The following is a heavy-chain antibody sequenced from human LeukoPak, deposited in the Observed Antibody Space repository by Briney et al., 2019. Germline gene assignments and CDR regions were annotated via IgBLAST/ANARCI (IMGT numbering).Heavy chain of an antibody. Sequence: ASVKVSCKASGYTFTSYDINWVRQATGQGLEWMGWMNPNSGNTGYAQKLQGRVTMTTDTSTSTAYMELRSLRSDDTAVYYCARGGITYYYDSSGYPWYFDYWGQGTLVTVSS. V-gene: IGHV1-8*02. CDR2: MNPNSGNT. J-gene: IGHJ4*02. CDR1: GYTFTSYD. CDR3: ARGGITYYYDSSGYPWYFDY. D-gene: IGHD3-22*01.